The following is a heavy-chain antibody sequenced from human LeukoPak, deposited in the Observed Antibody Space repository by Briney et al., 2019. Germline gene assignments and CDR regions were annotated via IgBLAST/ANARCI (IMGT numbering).Heavy chain of an antibody. CDR2: IYPDDSDT. J-gene: IGHJ2*01. CDR1: GYTFTTYW. V-gene: IGHV5-51*01. D-gene: IGHD3-10*01. CDR3: ARLGGDTYYFGSASYPNWYFDL. Sequence: GESLKISCQASGYTFTTYWIGWVRQMPGKGMECMGIIYPDDSDTTYSPSFQGQVTISADKSFSTAYLQWSSLKASDTAIYYCARLGGDTYYFGSASYPNWYFDLWGRGTLVTVSS.